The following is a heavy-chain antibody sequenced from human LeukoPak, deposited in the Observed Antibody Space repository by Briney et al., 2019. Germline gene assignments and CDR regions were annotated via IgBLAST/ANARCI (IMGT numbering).Heavy chain of an antibody. J-gene: IGHJ4*02. CDR3: ARQVAAPGKYYFDY. CDR1: GGSISRDAYY. D-gene: IGHD2-15*01. CDR2: IYYSGST. Sequence: SETLSLTCTVSGGSISRDAYYWSCIRQHPGKELEWIGYIYYSGSTNYNPSLKSRVTISVDTTKNQFSLKLSSVTAADTAVYYCARQVAAPGKYYFDYWGQGTLVTVSS. V-gene: IGHV4-61*08.